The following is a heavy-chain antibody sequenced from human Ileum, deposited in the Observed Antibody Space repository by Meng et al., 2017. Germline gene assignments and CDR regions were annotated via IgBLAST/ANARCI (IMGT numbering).Heavy chain of an antibody. CDR3: ARGVVTYYDSSTLTWFDP. D-gene: IGHD3-22*01. J-gene: IGHJ5*02. V-gene: IGHV4-31*03. CDR2: IYQRGVT. Sequence: QAYAPSLLSPPQTLSLTFTGSGGSISGGHYFWSWLRQPPEKGLELIGYIYQRGVTYYSPSLKSRLTISVDTSKNQFSLKLSSVTAADTAIYYCARGVVTYYDSSTLTWFDPWGQGALVTVSS. CDR1: GGSISGGHYF.